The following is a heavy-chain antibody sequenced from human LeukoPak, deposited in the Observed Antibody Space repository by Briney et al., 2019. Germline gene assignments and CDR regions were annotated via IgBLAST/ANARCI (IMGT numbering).Heavy chain of an antibody. Sequence: GASVKVSCKTSGYTFTRYDINWVRQATGQGLEWMGWVNPNSGNTGYAQKFQGRVTISRDTSISTAYMELSSLRSEDTAVYYCARVDGSADYWGQGALVTVSS. CDR2: VNPNSGNT. V-gene: IGHV1-8*03. CDR1: GYTFTRYD. J-gene: IGHJ4*02. CDR3: ARVDGSADY. D-gene: IGHD1-26*01.